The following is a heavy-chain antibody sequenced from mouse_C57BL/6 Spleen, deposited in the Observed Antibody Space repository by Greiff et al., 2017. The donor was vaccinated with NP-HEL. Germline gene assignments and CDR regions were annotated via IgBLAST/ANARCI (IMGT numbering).Heavy chain of an antibody. V-gene: IGHV1-72*01. J-gene: IGHJ2*01. CDR3: ARSGPYYYGSSYFDY. CDR1: GYTFTSYW. CDR2: LDPNSGGT. D-gene: IGHD1-1*01. Sequence: VQLQQPGAELVKPGASVKLSCKASGYTFTSYWMHWVKQRPGRGLEWIGRLDPNSGGTKYNEKFTSKATLTVDKPSSTAYMQLSSLTSEDSEVDYGARSGPYYYGSSYFDYWGQGTTLTVSS.